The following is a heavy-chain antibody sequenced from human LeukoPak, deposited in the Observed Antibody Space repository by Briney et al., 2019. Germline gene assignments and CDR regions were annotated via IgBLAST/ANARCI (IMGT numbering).Heavy chain of an antibody. J-gene: IGHJ4*02. V-gene: IGHV3-23*01. D-gene: IGHD2-8*01. CDR3: ATGGMVYAPQFVN. Sequence: GRSLRLSCAASAFTFTSTAMSWVRQDPGKGLEWVSGISGSGGSTYYADSVKGRFTISRDNSRNTLYLQMHSLRAADTAVYYCATGGMVYAPQFVNWGERALVTVSS. CDR2: ISGSGGST. CDR1: AFTFTSTA.